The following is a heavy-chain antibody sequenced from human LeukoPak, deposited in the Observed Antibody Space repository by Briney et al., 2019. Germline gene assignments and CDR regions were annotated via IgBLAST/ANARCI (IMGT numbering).Heavy chain of an antibody. J-gene: IGHJ4*02. D-gene: IGHD3-10*01. CDR1: GYTFTSYA. CDR2: INTNTGNP. Sequence: ASVKVSCKASGYTFTSYAMNWVRQAPGQGLEWMGWINTNTGNPTYAQGFTGRFVFSLDTSVNTAYLQISSLKTEDAAVYYCARRYGSGKIDYWGQGTLVTVSS. V-gene: IGHV7-4-1*02. CDR3: ARRYGSGKIDY.